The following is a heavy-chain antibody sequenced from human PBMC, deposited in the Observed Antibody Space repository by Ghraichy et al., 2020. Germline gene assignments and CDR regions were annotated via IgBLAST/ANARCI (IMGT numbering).Heavy chain of an antibody. CDR2: IYYSGST. J-gene: IGHJ6*03. Sequence: SETLSLTCTVSGGSIRSSSLYWGWLRQPPGKGLECIGTIYYSGSTYYNPSLKSRVTISRDTSKNQFSLKLSSVTAADTAVYYCARPAETGGYYYMDVWGKGTTVTVSS. CDR3: ARPAETGGYYYMDV. V-gene: IGHV4-39*01. CDR1: GGSIRSSSLY. D-gene: IGHD1-14*01.